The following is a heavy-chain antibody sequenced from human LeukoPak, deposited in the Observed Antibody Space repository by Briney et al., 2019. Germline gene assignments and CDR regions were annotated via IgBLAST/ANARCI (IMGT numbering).Heavy chain of an antibody. CDR3: ARDQLYCTGGTCYFDY. J-gene: IGHJ4*02. V-gene: IGHV3-74*01. CDR2: INSDGRST. D-gene: IGHD2-8*02. Sequence: TGGSLRLSCAASGFTFSSYWMHWVRQAPGKGLVWVSRINSDGRSTSYADSVKGRFTISRDNAKNTVYLRMNSLRAEDTAVYYCARDQLYCTGGTCYFDYWGQGTLVTVSS. CDR1: GFTFSSYW.